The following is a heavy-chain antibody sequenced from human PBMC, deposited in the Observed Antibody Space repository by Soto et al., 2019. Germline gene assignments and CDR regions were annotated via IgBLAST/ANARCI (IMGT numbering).Heavy chain of an antibody. CDR3: ARSGSSWNLREFDS. Sequence: ASVKVSCKASAYTFTNYGISCVRQSPVQGLEWMGCISAYNGNINYAQKFRGRVTMTTDTSTSSAYLEVRSLRSDDTAVYYCARSGSSWNLREFDSWGQGTLVTVSS. CDR2: ISAYNGNI. V-gene: IGHV1-18*01. CDR1: AYTFTNYG. D-gene: IGHD6-13*01. J-gene: IGHJ4*02.